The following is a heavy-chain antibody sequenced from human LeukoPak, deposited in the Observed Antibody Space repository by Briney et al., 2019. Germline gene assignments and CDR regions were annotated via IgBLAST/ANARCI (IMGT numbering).Heavy chain of an antibody. Sequence: GGSLRLSCAASGFIYSSYGMRWVRQAPGKGLEWVAVISYDGSNKYYADSVKGRFTISRDNSKNTLYLQMNSLRAEDTAVYYCACIAAAENWGQGTLVTVSS. CDR2: ISYDGSNK. CDR1: GFIYSSYG. CDR3: ACIAAAEN. D-gene: IGHD6-13*01. J-gene: IGHJ4*02. V-gene: IGHV3-30*03.